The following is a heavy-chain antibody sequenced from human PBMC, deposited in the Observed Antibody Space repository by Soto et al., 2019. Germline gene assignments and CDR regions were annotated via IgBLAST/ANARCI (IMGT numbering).Heavy chain of an antibody. V-gene: IGHV4-31*03. J-gene: IGHJ6*03. Sequence: SETLSLTCTVSGGSISSGGYYWSWIRHHPGKGLEWIGYIYYSGSTYYNPSLKSRVTISVDTPKNQFSLKLSSVTAADTAVYYCARDLVTTSYYYYMDVWGKGTTVTVSS. CDR3: ARDLVTTSYYYYMDV. D-gene: IGHD5-12*01. CDR1: GGSISSGGYY. CDR2: IYYSGST.